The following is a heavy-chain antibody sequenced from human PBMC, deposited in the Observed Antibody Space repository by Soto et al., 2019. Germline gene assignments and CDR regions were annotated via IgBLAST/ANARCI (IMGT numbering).Heavy chain of an antibody. CDR2: INSDGSRK. CDR3: KTDGVVVTSYHGPRDY. D-gene: IGHD2-2*01. V-gene: IGHV3-74*01. CDR1: GFTFSTYW. J-gene: IGHJ4*02. Sequence: VGSLRLSCAASGFTFSTYWMHWVRQLPGKGLVWVSRINSDGSRKTYADSVRGRFTVSRDNAKNTLYLQMNSLRDEDTAVYYCKTDGVVVTSYHGPRDYCGQGTLVTVSS.